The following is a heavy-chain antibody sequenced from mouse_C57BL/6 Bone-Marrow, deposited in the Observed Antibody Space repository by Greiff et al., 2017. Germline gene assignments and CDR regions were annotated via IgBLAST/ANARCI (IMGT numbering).Heavy chain of an antibody. J-gene: IGHJ1*03. CDR3: SLLLRSSWDWYFDV. V-gene: IGHV1-66*01. Sequence: VQLQQSGPELVKPGASVKISCKASGYSFTSYYLHWVKQRPGQGLEWIGWIYPGSGNTKYNEKFKGKATLTADTSSSTAYMQLSSLTSEDSAVYYGSLLLRSSWDWYFDVWGTGTTVTVSS. CDR2: IYPGSGNT. D-gene: IGHD1-1*01. CDR1: GYSFTSYY.